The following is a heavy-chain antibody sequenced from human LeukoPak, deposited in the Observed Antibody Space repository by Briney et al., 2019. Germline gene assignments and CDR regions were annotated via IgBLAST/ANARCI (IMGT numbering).Heavy chain of an antibody. CDR3: AKRTRDGFNTPIDF. D-gene: IGHD5-24*01. J-gene: IGHJ4*02. V-gene: IGHV3-23*01. Sequence: GRSLRLSCAASVFTLSNYAMNWVRQAPGKGLEWVSGISYIDVETYYADSVKGRFTISSDNSMNTLYLQMDSLTVEDTAVYYCAKRTRDGFNTPIDFWGQGPLVTVS. CDR2: ISYIDVET. CDR1: VFTLSNYA.